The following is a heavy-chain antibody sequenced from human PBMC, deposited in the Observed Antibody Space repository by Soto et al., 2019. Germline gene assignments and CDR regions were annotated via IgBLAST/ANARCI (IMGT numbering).Heavy chain of an antibody. Sequence: PGGSLRLSCAASEFTFKSYGMHWVRQAPGKGLAWVAVISFDGNRKHYADSVRGRFTISIDNSKNTLYLQMNSLRTEDTAIYYCARDSYRGDVVLTPAPYGNDYWGRGTLVTVSS. CDR3: ARDSYRGDVVLTPAPYGNDY. J-gene: IGHJ4*02. CDR2: ISFDGNRK. V-gene: IGHV3-30*03. D-gene: IGHD2-2*01. CDR1: EFTFKSYG.